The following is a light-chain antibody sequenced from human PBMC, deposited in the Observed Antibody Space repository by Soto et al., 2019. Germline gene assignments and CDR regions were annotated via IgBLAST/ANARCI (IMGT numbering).Light chain of an antibody. V-gene: IGKV1-33*01. CDR1: QDISNY. Sequence: DIQMTQSPSSLSASVGDRVTITCQASQDISNYLNWYQQKPGKAPKLLIYDASNLETGVPSRFSGSGSGTDFTFTISSLHPEDIATYYCQHLFTFGPGTKVDIK. CDR3: QHLFT. CDR2: DAS. J-gene: IGKJ3*01.